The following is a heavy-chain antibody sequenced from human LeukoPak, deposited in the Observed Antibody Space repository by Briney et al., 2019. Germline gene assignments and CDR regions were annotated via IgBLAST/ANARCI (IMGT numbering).Heavy chain of an antibody. CDR2: ISYDGSNK. V-gene: IGHV3-30*18. CDR3: ANLVHCSGGSCYPTFDAFDI. CDR1: GFTFSSYG. J-gene: IGHJ3*02. D-gene: IGHD2-15*01. Sequence: PGGSLRLSRAASGFTFSSYGMHWLRQAPGKGLEWVAVISYDGSNKYYADSVKGRFTISRDNSKNTLYLQMNSLRAEDTAVYYCANLVHCSGGSCYPTFDAFDIWGQGTMVTVSS.